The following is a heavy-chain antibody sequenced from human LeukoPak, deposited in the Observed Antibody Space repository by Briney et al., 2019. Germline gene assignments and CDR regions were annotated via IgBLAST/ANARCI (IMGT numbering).Heavy chain of an antibody. CDR3: TTDRYYDNSELQFQH. J-gene: IGHJ1*01. CDR1: GFIFSNYG. V-gene: IGHV3-15*01. Sequence: GGSLRLSCAASGFIFSNYGMNWVRQAPGKGLEWLGRIKRETDGGTIDYAAPVKGRFTISRDDSRNTLYLQMDSLKIEDTAVYYCTTDRYYDNSELQFQHWGQGTLVTVSS. CDR2: IKRETDGGTI. D-gene: IGHD3-22*01.